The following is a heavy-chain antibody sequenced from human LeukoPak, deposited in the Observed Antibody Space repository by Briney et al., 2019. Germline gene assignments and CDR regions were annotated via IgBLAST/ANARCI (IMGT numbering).Heavy chain of an antibody. CDR3: ARDRSSCSGGSCTEVLDY. J-gene: IGHJ4*02. D-gene: IGHD2-15*01. V-gene: IGHV4-4*02. CDR1: GGSISSSNW. Sequence: ASGTLSLTCAVSGGSISSSNWWSWVRQPPGKGLEWIGEIYHSGSTNYNPSLKSRVTISVDKSKNQFSLKLSSVTAADTAVYYCARDRSSCSGGSCTEVLDYWGQGTLVTVSS. CDR2: IYHSGST.